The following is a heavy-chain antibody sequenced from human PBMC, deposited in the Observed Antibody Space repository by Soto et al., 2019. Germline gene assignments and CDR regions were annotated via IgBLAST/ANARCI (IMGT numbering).Heavy chain of an antibody. CDR3: ASAGYSWGSYYGMDV. CDR1: GYSFTSYW. D-gene: IGHD5-18*01. CDR2: IYPGDSDT. J-gene: IGHJ6*02. Sequence: GESLKISCKGSGYSFTSYWIGWVRQMPGKGLEWMGIIYPGDSDTRYSPSFQGQVTISADKSIITAYLQWSSLKASDTAMYYCASAGYSWGSYYGMDVWGQGTTVTVSS. V-gene: IGHV5-51*01.